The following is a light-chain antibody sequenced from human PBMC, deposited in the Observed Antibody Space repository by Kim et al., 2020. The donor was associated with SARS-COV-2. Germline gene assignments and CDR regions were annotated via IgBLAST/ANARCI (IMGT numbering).Light chain of an antibody. Sequence: ALGQTVRITCQGDSLRSLYASWYQQKPGQAPVLVIYGKNNRPSGIPDRFSGSSSGNTASLTITGAQAEDEADYYCNSRDSSGNHLVFGGGTQLTVL. CDR1: SLRSLY. V-gene: IGLV3-19*01. CDR2: GKN. CDR3: NSRDSSGNHLV. J-gene: IGLJ3*02.